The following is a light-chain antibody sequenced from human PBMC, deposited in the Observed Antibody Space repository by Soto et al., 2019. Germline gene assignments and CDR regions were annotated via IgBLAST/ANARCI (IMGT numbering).Light chain of an antibody. Sequence: QSALTQPASVSGSPGQSITISCTGTSRDVGSYNYVSWYQQRPGKAPKLMIYDVSNLPSGIYIRFSGSESGNTAALTSSGLPAEDEAAYFCRSYTSSSTVVFGGGTQVTVL. CDR3: RSYTSSSTVV. CDR2: DVS. CDR1: SRDVGSYNY. V-gene: IGLV2-14*01. J-gene: IGLJ3*02.